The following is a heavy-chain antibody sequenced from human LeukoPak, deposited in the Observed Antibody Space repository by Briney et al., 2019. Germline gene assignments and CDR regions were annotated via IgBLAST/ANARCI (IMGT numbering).Heavy chain of an antibody. CDR2: IKYDGSEK. V-gene: IGHV3-7*01. CDR3: GKGSVTELDF. Sequence: GGSLRLSCAASGFSFSSFWMSWVRQAPGGRLEWMANIKYDGSEKGYVDSVKGRFTISRDNAKNSLYLQMDSLRPEDTAVYYCGKGSVTELDFWGQGTLVAVSS. CDR1: GFSFSSFW. D-gene: IGHD2-21*02. J-gene: IGHJ4*02.